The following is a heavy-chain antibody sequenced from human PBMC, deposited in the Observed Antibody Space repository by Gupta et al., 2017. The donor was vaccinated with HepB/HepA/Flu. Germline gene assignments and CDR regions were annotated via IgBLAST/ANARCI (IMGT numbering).Heavy chain of an antibody. Sequence: EVQLVESGGGVVQPGGSLRLACAASGFTFTNHWMHWVRQVPGKGLVWVSRIGHDGSITNYADSVKGRFTISRDNAKNMLYLQMISLRAEDTAVYYCTRITGGAFDFWGRGILVTGAS. V-gene: IGHV3-74*01. CDR1: GFTFTNHW. CDR3: TRITGGAFDF. J-gene: IGHJ4*02. CDR2: IGHDGSIT. D-gene: IGHD1-14*01.